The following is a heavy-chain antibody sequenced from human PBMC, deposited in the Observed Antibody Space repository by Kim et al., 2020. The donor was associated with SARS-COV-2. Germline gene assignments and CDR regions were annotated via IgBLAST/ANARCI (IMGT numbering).Heavy chain of an antibody. Sequence: QDGNEKYYVNSVKGRFTISRDKAKNSLYLQMNSLRAEDTAVYFCAKKWELQWGQGILVTVSS. CDR2: QDGNEK. CDR3: AKKWELQ. D-gene: IGHD1-26*01. V-gene: IGHV3-7*01. J-gene: IGHJ4*02.